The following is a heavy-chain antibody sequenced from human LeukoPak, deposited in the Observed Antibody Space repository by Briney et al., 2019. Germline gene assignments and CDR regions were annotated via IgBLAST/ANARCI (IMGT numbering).Heavy chain of an antibody. V-gene: IGHV4-39*07. J-gene: IGHJ6*03. CDR1: GGSISSSSYY. CDR2: IYYSGST. CDR3: ARGRIIMVRKKTTTSTLAV. Sequence: SETLSLTCTVSGGSISSSSYYWGWIRQPPGKGLEWIGSIYYSGSTYYNPSLKSRVTISLDTSKNQFSLKLSSVTAADTAVYYCARGRIIMVRKKTTTSTLAVGGKGTRSTSS. D-gene: IGHD2-8*01.